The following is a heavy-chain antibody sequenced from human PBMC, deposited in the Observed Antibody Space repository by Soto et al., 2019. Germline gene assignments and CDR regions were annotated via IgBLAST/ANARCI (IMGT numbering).Heavy chain of an antibody. V-gene: IGHV4-34*02. J-gene: IGHJ4*02. D-gene: IGHD2-8*01. CDR2: INHSGST. CDR1: GGSFSGYY. Sequence: QVHLQQWGAGLLKPSETLSLTCAVYGGSFYGGSFSGYYWSWIRQPPWKGLEWIGEINHSGSTNYSPSLKSRVTISIDTSKNQFSLKLSSVTAADTAIYYCARGSWAVRFDQWGQGTLVAISS. CDR3: ARGSWAVRFDQ.